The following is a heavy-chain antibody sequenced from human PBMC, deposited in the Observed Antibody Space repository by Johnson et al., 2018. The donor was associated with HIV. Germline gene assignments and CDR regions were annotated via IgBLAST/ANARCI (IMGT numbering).Heavy chain of an antibody. D-gene: IGHD6-19*01. J-gene: IGHJ3*02. V-gene: IGHV3-11*04. Sequence: QMQLVESGGGLAKPAWSPRLSCAASQFTFSGCYMNCVRQAPGKGLQWVSHISSSGVTKYYADYVKGRFTISRDNAKKSVYLEMNSLRVDDTAVYYCARDRLYSSGWYGTDAFDIWGQGTMVTVSS. CDR1: QFTFSGCY. CDR3: ARDRLYSSGWYGTDAFDI. CDR2: ISSSGVTK.